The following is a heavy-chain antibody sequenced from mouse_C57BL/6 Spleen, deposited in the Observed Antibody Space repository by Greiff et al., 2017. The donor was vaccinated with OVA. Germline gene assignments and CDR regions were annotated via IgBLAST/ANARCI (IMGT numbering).Heavy chain of an antibody. CDR1: GYAFSSSW. Sequence: VQLQESGPELVKPGASVKISCKASGYAFSSSWMNWVKQRPGKGLEWIGRIYPGDGDTNYNGKFKGKATLTADKSSSTAYMQLSSLTSEDSAVYFCARGDLLWYVYFDYWGQGTTLTVSS. V-gene: IGHV1-82*01. CDR2: IYPGDGDT. CDR3: ARGDLLWYVYFDY. J-gene: IGHJ2*01. D-gene: IGHD2-1*01.